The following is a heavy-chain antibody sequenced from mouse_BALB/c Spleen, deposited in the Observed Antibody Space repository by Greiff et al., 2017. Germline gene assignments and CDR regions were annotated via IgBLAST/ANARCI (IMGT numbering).Heavy chain of an antibody. CDR2: IYPGDGDT. D-gene: IGHD2-4*01. V-gene: IGHV1-87*01. Sequence: VQLQQSGAELERPGASVKLSCKASGYTFTSYWMQWVKQRPGQGLEWIGAIYPGDGDTRYTQKFKGKATLTADKSSSTAYMQLSSLASEDSAVYYCARGGLVYAMDYWGQGTSVTVSS. CDR1: GYTFTSYW. CDR3: ARGGLVYAMDY. J-gene: IGHJ4*01.